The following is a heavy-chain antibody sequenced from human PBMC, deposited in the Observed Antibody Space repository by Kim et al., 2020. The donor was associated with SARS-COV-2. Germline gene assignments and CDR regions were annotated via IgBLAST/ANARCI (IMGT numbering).Heavy chain of an antibody. CDR3: ARDRIVVVVAATTGAYYYYYGMDV. D-gene: IGHD2-15*01. CDR2: INAYNGNT. J-gene: IGHJ6*02. CDR1: GYTFTSYG. Sequence: ASVKVSCKASGYTFTSYGISWVRQAPGQGLEWMGWINAYNGNTNYAQKLQGRVTMTTDTSTSTAYMEMRSLRADDTAVYYCARDRIVVVVAATTGAYYYYYGMDVWGQGTTVTVSS. V-gene: IGHV1-18*01.